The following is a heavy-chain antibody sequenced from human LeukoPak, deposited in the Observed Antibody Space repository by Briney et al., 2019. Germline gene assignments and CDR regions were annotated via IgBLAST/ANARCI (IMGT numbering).Heavy chain of an antibody. CDR1: GFTFSSYG. Sequence: PGGSLRLSCAASGFTFSSYGMHWVRQAPGKGLEWVAFIRYDGSNKYYADSVKGRFTISRDNSKNTLYLQINSLRAEDTAVYYCAKDHHIVVVPAANQYYFDYWGQGTLVTVSS. D-gene: IGHD2-2*01. V-gene: IGHV3-30*02. CDR2: IRYDGSNK. J-gene: IGHJ4*02. CDR3: AKDHHIVVVPAANQYYFDY.